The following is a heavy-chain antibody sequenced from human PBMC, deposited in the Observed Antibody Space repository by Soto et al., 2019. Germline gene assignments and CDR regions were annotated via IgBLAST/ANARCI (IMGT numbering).Heavy chain of an antibody. CDR2: VSYDGSIE. CDR1: GFTFSSYA. CDR3: AKDLYYYDFSLDDS. Sequence: PGGSLRLSCTGSGFTFSSYAMHWVRVAPGKELEWVAVVSYDGSIENYADSVRGRFTISRDNSKNTVFLQMNSLRVEDTAVYYCAKDLYYYDFSLDDSWGQGTLVTVSS. J-gene: IGHJ5*02. D-gene: IGHD3-16*01. V-gene: IGHV3-30*04.